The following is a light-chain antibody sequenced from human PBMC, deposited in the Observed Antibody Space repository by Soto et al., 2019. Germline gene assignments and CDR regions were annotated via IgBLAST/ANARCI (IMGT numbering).Light chain of an antibody. J-gene: IGKJ1*01. CDR1: QSISTY. CDR3: QQSYSTPTRT. Sequence: DIQMTQSPSSLSASVGDRVTITCRASQSISTYLNWYQQKPGKAPKVLISAASNLHSGVPSRFSGSGSGTHFTLTISSLQPEDFATYYCQQSYSTPTRTFGQGTKVDIK. V-gene: IGKV1-39*01. CDR2: AAS.